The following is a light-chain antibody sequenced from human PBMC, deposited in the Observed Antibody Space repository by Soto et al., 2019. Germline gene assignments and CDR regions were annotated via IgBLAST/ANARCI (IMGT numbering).Light chain of an antibody. CDR2: KAF. CDR3: HQFHDYPVT. Sequence: DIQLTQSPSTLSASVGDRVTFTCRASQSVSTWLAWYQQKPGKAPKRLIHKAFTLENGVPSRFSSSGYVTVFTLTIDSLQPDDSATHSCHQFHDYPVTFGGATKMQI. V-gene: IGKV1-5*03. CDR1: QSVSTW. J-gene: IGKJ4*01.